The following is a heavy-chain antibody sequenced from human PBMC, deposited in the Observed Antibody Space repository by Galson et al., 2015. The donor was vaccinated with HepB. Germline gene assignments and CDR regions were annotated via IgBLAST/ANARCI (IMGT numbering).Heavy chain of an antibody. CDR2: INPNSGGT. J-gene: IGHJ4*02. CDR3: ARNYYDSSGYYDY. D-gene: IGHD3-22*01. CDR1: GYTFTGYY. V-gene: IGHV1-2*04. Sequence: SVKVSCKASGYTFTGYYMHWVRQAPGQGLEWMGWINPNSGGTNYAQKFQGWVTMTRDTSISAAYMELSRLRSDDTAVYYCARNYYDSSGYYDYWGQGTLVTVSS.